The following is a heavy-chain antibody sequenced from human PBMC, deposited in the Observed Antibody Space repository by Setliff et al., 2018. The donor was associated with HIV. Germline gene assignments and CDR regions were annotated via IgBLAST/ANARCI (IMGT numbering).Heavy chain of an antibody. CDR1: SDSISSSY. J-gene: IGHJ5*02. CDR3: ASAGPYCGDDCPYNWLTP. Sequence: SETLSLTCTVSSDSISSSYWTWIRQPPGQGLEWIGYVHHSGSTKYNASLRSRVTMSVDTSKNLFSLTLRSVTAADTAVYYCASAGPYCGDDCPYNWLTPRGQGILVTVS. D-gene: IGHD2-21*02. V-gene: IGHV4-59*01. CDR2: VHHSGST.